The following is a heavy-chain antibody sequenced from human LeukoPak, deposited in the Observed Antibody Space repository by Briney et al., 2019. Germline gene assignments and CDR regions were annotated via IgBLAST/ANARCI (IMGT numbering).Heavy chain of an antibody. CDR2: MSGTGVST. CDR3: VNSKGYPDS. Sequence: GGSLRLSCAASGFTFSSYAMTWVRQAPGKGLEWVSGMSGTGVSTYYADSVKGRFTISRDNAKNTLYLQMNSLRAEDTAVYYCVNSKGYPDSWGQGTLVTVSS. J-gene: IGHJ4*02. D-gene: IGHD5-18*01. V-gene: IGHV3-23*01. CDR1: GFTFSSYA.